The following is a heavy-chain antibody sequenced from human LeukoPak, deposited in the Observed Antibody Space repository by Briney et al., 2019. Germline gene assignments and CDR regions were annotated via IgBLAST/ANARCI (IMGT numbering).Heavy chain of an antibody. V-gene: IGHV3-30*03. CDR1: GFSIYTYG. J-gene: IGHJ5*02. Sequence: GGSLRLSCVASGFSIYTYGMNWVRQAPGKGLEWVATISDDGLNTYYSDSVKGRFTISRDDSNNALSLEMTSLRSEDTAIYYCARRALRGQTVRGGHHLGPWGLETLVAVSS. CDR2: ISDDGLNT. D-gene: IGHD1-14*01. CDR3: ARRALRGQTVRGGHHLGP.